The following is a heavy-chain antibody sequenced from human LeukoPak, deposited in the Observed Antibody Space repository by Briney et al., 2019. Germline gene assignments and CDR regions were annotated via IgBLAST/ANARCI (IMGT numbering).Heavy chain of an antibody. CDR3: ARGGSGYDFDF. D-gene: IGHD5-12*01. CDR2: IYAGGAT. CDR1: GFTVVTNY. J-gene: IGHJ4*02. Sequence: PGGSLRLSCAASGFTVVTNYMSWVRQAPGKGLEWVSVIYAGGATYYSDSVRGRFTISRDNSKNTLYLQMNSLRAEDTAVYYCARGGSGYDFDFWGQGTLVTVSS. V-gene: IGHV3-66*01.